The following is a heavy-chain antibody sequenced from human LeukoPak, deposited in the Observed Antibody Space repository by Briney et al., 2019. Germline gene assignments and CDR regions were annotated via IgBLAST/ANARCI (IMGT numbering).Heavy chain of an antibody. J-gene: IGHJ4*02. CDR3: ARDANARAWDY. CDR1: GDSINNYF. Sequence: PSATLSLTCTVSGDSINNYFWTWIRQPAGKGLEWIGCIYSSGTTNYNPSLKSRLIMSVDTSKNQFSLNLSSVTAADTAVYYCARDANARAWDYWGQGILVTVSS. CDR2: IYSSGTT. V-gene: IGHV4-4*07. D-gene: IGHD1-1*01.